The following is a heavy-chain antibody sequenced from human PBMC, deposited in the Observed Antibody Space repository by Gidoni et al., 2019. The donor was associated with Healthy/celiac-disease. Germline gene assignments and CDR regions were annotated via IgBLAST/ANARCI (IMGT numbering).Heavy chain of an antibody. CDR2: TIPIFGTA. J-gene: IGHJ5*02. CDR3: ARATIAAAGASWFDP. Sequence: QVQLVQSGAEVTKPGSSVKVSCKASGVTFSSYAISWVRQAPGQGLEWMGGTIPIFGTANYAQKCQGRVTITADEATSTAYMELSSLRAEETAVYDCARATIAAAGASWFDPWGQGTLVTVSS. V-gene: IGHV1-69*01. D-gene: IGHD6-13*01. CDR1: GVTFSSYA.